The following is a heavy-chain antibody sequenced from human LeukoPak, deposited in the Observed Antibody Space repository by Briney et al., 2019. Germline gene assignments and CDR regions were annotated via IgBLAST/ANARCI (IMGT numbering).Heavy chain of an antibody. V-gene: IGHV3-74*01. CDR2: ISPDGSVT. J-gene: IGHJ4*02. CDR1: GFNLRTFW. CDR3: VSDSGLRSGGDS. D-gene: IGHD1-26*01. Sequence: GGSLRLSWTASGFNLRTFWIHWIRQDAGGGLVWVSRISPDGSVTTYTASVKGRFAISRDNAKNTLYLEMNSLRADDAAIYYCVSDSGLRSGGDSWGQGTPVTVSS.